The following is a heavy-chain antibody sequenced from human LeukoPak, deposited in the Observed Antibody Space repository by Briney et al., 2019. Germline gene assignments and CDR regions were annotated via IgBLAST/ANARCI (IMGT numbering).Heavy chain of an antibody. D-gene: IGHD1-20*01. J-gene: IGHJ3*01. CDR3: AKPAITGTTRAFDV. CDR2: ISGSGSST. Sequence: GGSLRLSCAASGFTFSSYAMSWVRQAPGKGLEWVSGISGSGSSTYYADSVKGRFTISRDNSKNTLYLQMNSLRTEDTAVYYCAKPAITGTTRAFDVWGQGTMVTVSS. V-gene: IGHV3-23*01. CDR1: GFTFSSYA.